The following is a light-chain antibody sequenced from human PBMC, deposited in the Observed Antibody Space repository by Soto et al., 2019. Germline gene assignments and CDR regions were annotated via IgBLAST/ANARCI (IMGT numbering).Light chain of an antibody. J-gene: IGKJ1*01. V-gene: IGKV3-15*01. Sequence: EIVMTQSPATLSVSPGERATLSCRASQSVSSNLAWYQQKPGQAPRLLIYGASTRATGIPARFSGSGSGTEFTLTISSLQSEDLAVYYCQRCSHGPRTFGQGTKVEIK. CDR2: GAS. CDR1: QSVSSN. CDR3: QRCSHGPRT.